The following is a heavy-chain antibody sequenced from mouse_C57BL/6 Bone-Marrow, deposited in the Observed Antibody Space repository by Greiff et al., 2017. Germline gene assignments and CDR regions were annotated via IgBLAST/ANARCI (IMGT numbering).Heavy chain of an antibody. J-gene: IGHJ1*03. Sequence: VQLQQSGAELARPGASVKLSCKASGYTFTRYGISWVKQRTGQGLEWIGEIYPRSGNPYYNEKFKGKATLTADKSSSTAYMELRSLPSEDSSVDFGIITTVVARYWYCDVWGTGTTVTVSS. CDR2: IYPRSGNP. CDR1: GYTFTRYG. V-gene: IGHV1-81*01. D-gene: IGHD1-1*01. CDR3: IITTVVARYWYCDV.